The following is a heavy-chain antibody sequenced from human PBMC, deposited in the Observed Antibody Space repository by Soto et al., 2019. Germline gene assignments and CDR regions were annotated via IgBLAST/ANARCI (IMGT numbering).Heavy chain of an antibody. CDR1: GFTFSSYG. D-gene: IGHD2-21*01. J-gene: IGHJ4*02. V-gene: IGHV3-30*03. CDR2: ISYDGSNK. Sequence: PGGSLRLSCAASGFTFSSYGMHWVRQAPGKGLEWVAVISYDGSNKYYADSVKGRFTISRDNSKNTLYLQMNSLRAEDTAVYYCTADLPTPIPQVDYWGQGTLVTVSS. CDR3: TADLPTPIPQVDY.